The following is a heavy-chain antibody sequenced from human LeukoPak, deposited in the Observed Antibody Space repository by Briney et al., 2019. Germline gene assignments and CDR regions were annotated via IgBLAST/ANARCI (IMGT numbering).Heavy chain of an antibody. Sequence: PSETLSLTCTVSGGSISTTNYYWGWIRQPPGKDLECIGTIYYSGSTSYNPSLKSRVTISLDSSKSQFQSSLKLNSVTAADTAVYYCARQYNSGYGLPFDYWGQGTLVTVSS. CDR1: GGSISTTNYY. V-gene: IGHV4-39*01. J-gene: IGHJ4*02. CDR2: IYYSGST. D-gene: IGHD5-12*01. CDR3: ARQYNSGYGLPFDY.